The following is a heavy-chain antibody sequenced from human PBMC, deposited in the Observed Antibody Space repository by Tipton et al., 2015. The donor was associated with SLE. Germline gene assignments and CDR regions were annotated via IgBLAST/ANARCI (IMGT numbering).Heavy chain of an antibody. CDR2: IYYSGNT. CDR3: ARESGVSDAFDI. J-gene: IGHJ3*02. D-gene: IGHD2-8*01. CDR1: GGSISSHY. V-gene: IGHV4-59*11. Sequence: TLPLTCTVSGGSISSHYWSWIRQPPGKGLEWIGYIYYSGNTNYNPSLKSRVTISVDTSKNQFSLKLRSVTAADTAVYYCARESGVSDAFDIWGQGTMVTVSS.